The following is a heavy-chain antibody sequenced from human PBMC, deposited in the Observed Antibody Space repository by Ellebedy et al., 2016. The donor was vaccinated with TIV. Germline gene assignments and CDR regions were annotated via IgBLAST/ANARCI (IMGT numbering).Heavy chain of an antibody. Sequence: PGGSLRLSCAASGFTVSSNYMNRVRQTPGKGLEWVSVIYSGGNTYYADSVKGRFTISRDSSRNTLNLQMNSLRAEDTAVYHCAREDSRSYSFDIWGQGTMVTVSS. D-gene: IGHD6-6*01. CDR2: IYSGGNT. V-gene: IGHV3-53*01. CDR1: GFTVSSNY. CDR3: AREDSRSYSFDI. J-gene: IGHJ3*02.